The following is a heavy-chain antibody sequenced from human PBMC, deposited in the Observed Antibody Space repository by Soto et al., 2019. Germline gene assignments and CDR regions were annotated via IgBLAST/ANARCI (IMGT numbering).Heavy chain of an antibody. CDR2: IIPIIEIA. D-gene: IGHD3-10*01. CDR3: ARDRGVGGVIDN. CDR1: GGTFSSYT. V-gene: IGHV1-69*08. J-gene: IGHJ4*02. Sequence: QVQLVQSGAEVKKPGSSVKVSCKASGGTFSSYTFSWVRQAPGQGLEWMARIIPIIEIANYAQKFQGRVTITADKSTSTVYMELSSLRFEDTAVFYCARDRGVGGVIDNWGQGTLVTVSS.